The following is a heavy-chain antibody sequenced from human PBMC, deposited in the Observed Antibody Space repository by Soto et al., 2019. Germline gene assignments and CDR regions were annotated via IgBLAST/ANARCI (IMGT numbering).Heavy chain of an antibody. J-gene: IGHJ3*02. CDR2: ISGSGGST. D-gene: IGHD2-2*01. CDR1: GFTFSSYA. V-gene: IGHV3-23*01. Sequence: VQLLESGGGLVQPGGSLRLSCAASGFTFSSYAMSWVRQAPGKGLEWVSAISGSGGSTYYADSVKGRFTISRDNSKNTLYLQMNSLRAEDTAVYYCAKGYCSSTSCYAIDAFDIWGQGTMVTVSS. CDR3: AKGYCSSTSCYAIDAFDI.